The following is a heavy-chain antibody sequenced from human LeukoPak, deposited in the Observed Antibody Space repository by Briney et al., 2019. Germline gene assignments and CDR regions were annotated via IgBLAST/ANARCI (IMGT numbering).Heavy chain of an antibody. J-gene: IGHJ6*03. Sequence: PGGSLRLSCAASGFTFSRYDMYWVRQAPGKGLEYVSAISSNGGSTYYANSVEGRFTISRDNSKNTLYLQMGSLRVEDMAVYYCARGNSNYFHYYYMDVWGKGTPVTVSS. CDR2: ISSNGGST. V-gene: IGHV3-64*01. D-gene: IGHD4-11*01. CDR1: GFTFSRYD. CDR3: ARGNSNYFHYYYMDV.